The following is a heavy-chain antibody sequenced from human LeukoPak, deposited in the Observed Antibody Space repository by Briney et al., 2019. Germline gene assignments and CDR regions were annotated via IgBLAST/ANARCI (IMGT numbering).Heavy chain of an antibody. Sequence: ASVKVSCKASGYTFTSYEINWVRQATGQGLEWMGWMNPTIGNTGSAQTFQGRVTITRNTSISTAYMELSSLRSEDTAVYYCARGRGIAARRRALVNWFDPWGQGTLVTVSS. CDR1: GYTFTSYE. CDR2: MNPTIGNT. D-gene: IGHD6-6*01. V-gene: IGHV1-8*03. CDR3: ARGRGIAARRRALVNWFDP. J-gene: IGHJ5*02.